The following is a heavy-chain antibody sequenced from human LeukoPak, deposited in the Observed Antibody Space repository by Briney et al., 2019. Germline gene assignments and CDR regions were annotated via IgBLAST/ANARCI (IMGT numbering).Heavy chain of an antibody. Sequence: KPSETLSLTSTVSGGSISSYYWSWIRQPPGKGLEWIGYIYYSGSTNYNPSLKSRVTISVDTSKNQFSLKLSSVTAADTAVYYCARRDGFFDYWGQGTLVTVSS. CDR2: IYYSGST. CDR3: ARRDGFFDY. CDR1: GGSISSYY. D-gene: IGHD5-24*01. J-gene: IGHJ4*02. V-gene: IGHV4-59*01.